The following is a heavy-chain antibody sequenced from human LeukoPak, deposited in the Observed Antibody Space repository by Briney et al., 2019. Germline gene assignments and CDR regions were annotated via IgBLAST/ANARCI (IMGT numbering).Heavy chain of an antibody. CDR3: ARDNLGYCTNGVCHPTDY. Sequence: SVKVSCKASGGTFSSYAISWVRQAPGQGLEWMGRIIPIFGTANYAQKFQGRVTITTDESTSTAYMELSSLRSEDTAVYYCARDNLGYCTNGVCHPTDYWGQGTLVTVSS. D-gene: IGHD2-8*01. CDR1: GGTFSSYA. V-gene: IGHV1-69*05. CDR2: IIPIFGTA. J-gene: IGHJ4*02.